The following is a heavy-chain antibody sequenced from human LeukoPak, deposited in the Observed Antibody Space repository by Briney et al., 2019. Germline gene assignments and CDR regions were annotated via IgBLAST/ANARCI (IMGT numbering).Heavy chain of an antibody. V-gene: IGHV3-9*01. J-gene: IGHJ4*02. CDR3: AKDQGGYYYGPFDY. Sequence: GGSLRLSCAASGFTFDDYAMHWVRQAPGKGLEWVSGISWNSGSIGYADSVKGRFTISRDNAKNSLCLQMNSLRAEDTAVYYCAKDQGGYYYGPFDYWGQGTLVTVSS. D-gene: IGHD3-22*01. CDR1: GFTFDDYA. CDR2: ISWNSGSI.